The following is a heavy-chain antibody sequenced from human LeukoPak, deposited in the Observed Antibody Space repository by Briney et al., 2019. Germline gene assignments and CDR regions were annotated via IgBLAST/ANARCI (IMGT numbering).Heavy chain of an antibody. J-gene: IGHJ4*02. CDR1: GGSISSSSYY. CDR3: ARGGVNTMVRGAAV. Sequence: PETLSLSCTVSGGSISSSSYYWGWIRQPPWKGLEWIGSIYYSGDNSGDTYYNPSLKIRVTISVGTSKNQFSLKVSSVTAADTAVYYCARGGVNTMVRGAAVWGQGTLVTVSS. CDR2: IYYSGDNSGDT. D-gene: IGHD3-10*01. V-gene: IGHV4-39*01.